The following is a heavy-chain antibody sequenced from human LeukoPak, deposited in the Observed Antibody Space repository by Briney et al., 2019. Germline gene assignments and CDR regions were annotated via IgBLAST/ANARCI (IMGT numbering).Heavy chain of an antibody. J-gene: IGHJ4*02. CDR2: INSDGSSI. CDR1: GFTFSRYW. V-gene: IGHV3-74*03. CDR3: GRGSGVADY. Sequence: GGSLRLSCVASGFTFSRYWMHWVRQAPGKGLVWVSRINSDGSSITYADSEKGRFTISRVNAKNTLYLQMTSLRVEDTAVYYCGRGSGVADYWGQGALVTVSS. D-gene: IGHD7-27*01.